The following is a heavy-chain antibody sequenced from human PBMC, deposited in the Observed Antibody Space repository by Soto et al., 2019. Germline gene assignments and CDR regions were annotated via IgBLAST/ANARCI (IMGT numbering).Heavy chain of an antibody. V-gene: IGHV3-30-3*01. CDR2: ISYDGSNK. Sequence: GGSLRLSCAASGFTFSSYAMHWVRQAPGKGLEWVAVISYDGSNKYYADSVKGRFTISRDNSKNTLYLQMNSLRAEDTAVYYCAREWATVTTGGYFDLWGRGTLVTVSS. CDR3: AREWATVTTGGYFDL. CDR1: GFTFSSYA. J-gene: IGHJ2*01. D-gene: IGHD4-17*01.